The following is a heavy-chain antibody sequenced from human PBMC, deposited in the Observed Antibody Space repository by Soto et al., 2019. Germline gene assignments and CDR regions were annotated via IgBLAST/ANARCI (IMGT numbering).Heavy chain of an antibody. CDR2: IYYSGST. CDR1: GGSISSSSYY. Sequence: SETLSLTCTVSGGSISSSSYYWGWIRQPPGKGLEWIGSIYYSGSTYYNPSLKSRVTISVDTSKNQFSLKLSSVTAADTAVYYCARIPSKRSTGIAVAGHYWGQGTLVTVSS. CDR3: ARIPSKRSTGIAVAGHY. D-gene: IGHD6-19*01. J-gene: IGHJ4*02. V-gene: IGHV4-39*01.